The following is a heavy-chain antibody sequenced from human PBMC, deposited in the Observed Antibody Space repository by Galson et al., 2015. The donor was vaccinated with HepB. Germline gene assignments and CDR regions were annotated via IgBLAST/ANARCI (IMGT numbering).Heavy chain of an antibody. Sequence: SLRLSCAASGFTFSSYAMAWVRHAPGKGLEWVSASGSDGGTYYAGSVRGRFTISGDNSKNTLYLQMNSLRAEDTAVYYCAKAASPVTTFLDYWGQGTLVSVSS. CDR3: AKAASPVTTFLDY. D-gene: IGHD4-17*01. CDR2: SGSDGGT. V-gene: IGHV3-23*01. J-gene: IGHJ4*02. CDR1: GFTFSSYA.